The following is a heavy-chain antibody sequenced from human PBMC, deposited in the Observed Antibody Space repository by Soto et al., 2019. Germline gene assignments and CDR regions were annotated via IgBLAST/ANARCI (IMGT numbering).Heavy chain of an antibody. V-gene: IGHV3-74*01. CDR3: AGGDYAGAGTFYLTDH. CDR1: GLTFNNYW. Sequence: EVQLVESGGGLVQPGGSLRLSCTASGLTFNNYWMHWVRQAPGKGPVWVSRINGDGRTTTYAGSVRGRFTISRDNAKNTVYLQMNSLRAEDTAVYYCAGGDYAGAGTFYLTDHWGQGSLVTVSS. J-gene: IGHJ4*02. CDR2: INGDGRTT. D-gene: IGHD3-10*01.